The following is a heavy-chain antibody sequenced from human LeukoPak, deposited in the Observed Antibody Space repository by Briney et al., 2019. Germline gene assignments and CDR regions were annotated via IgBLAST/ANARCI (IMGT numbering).Heavy chain of an antibody. CDR2: INSDGSTT. CDR1: GFALSSYW. J-gene: IGHJ3*02. Sequence: GGSLRLSCAASGFALSSYWMHWVRQVPGKGLVWVSRINSDGSTTGYADSVKGRFTISRDNAKNTLYLQMSSLRAEDTAVYYCARRDVLEIWGQGTLVTVSS. V-gene: IGHV3-74*01. CDR3: ARRDVLEI.